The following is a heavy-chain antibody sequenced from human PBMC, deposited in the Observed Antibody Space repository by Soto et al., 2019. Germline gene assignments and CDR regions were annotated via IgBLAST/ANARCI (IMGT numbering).Heavy chain of an antibody. CDR1: GFSLSTSGVG. J-gene: IGHJ4*02. D-gene: IGHD3-10*01. V-gene: IGHV2-5*02. Sequence: SGPTLVNPTQTLTLTCTFSGFSLSTSGVGVGWIRQPPGKALEWLALIYWDDDKRYSPSLKSRLTITKDTSKNQVVLTMTNMDPVDTATYYCAHIVGLLWFGSGGSFDYWGQGTLVTVSS. CDR3: AHIVGLLWFGSGGSFDY. CDR2: IYWDDDK.